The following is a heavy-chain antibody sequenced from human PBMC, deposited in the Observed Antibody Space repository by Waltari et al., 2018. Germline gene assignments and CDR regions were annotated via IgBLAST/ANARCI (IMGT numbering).Heavy chain of an antibody. D-gene: IGHD3-3*01. Sequence: EVQLVQSGAEVKKPGEPLSISCKGSGYSFTNYWNSWLRQMPGKGLEWMGRLWPNDFYADSSPSCKGHVGLSVDKSVRAASLQWSSLNASDTAMYYCAFRPTSVWSAYYHGYWGQGTLVTVS. V-gene: IGHV5-10-1*03. J-gene: IGHJ4*02. CDR3: AFRPTSVWSAYYHGY. CDR1: GYSFTNYW. CDR2: LWPNDFYA.